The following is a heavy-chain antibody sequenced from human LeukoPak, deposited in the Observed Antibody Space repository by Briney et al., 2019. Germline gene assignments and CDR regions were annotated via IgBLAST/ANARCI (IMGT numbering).Heavy chain of an antibody. CDR1: GFTFSSYA. CDR2: ILYDGSNK. V-gene: IGHV3-30-3*01. Sequence: PGRSLRLSCAASGFTFSSYAMHWVRQAPGKGLEWVAVILYDGSNKYYADSVKGRFTISRDNSKNTLYLQMNSLRAEDTAVYYCARGQRITGTGTYDYWGQGTLVTVSS. J-gene: IGHJ4*02. D-gene: IGHD1-7*01. CDR3: ARGQRITGTGTYDY.